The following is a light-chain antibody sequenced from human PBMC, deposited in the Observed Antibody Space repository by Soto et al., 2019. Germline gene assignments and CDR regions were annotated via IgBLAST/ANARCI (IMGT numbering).Light chain of an antibody. V-gene: IGLV2-14*01. CDR3: NSPTHGSLYV. CDR2: KVS. Sequence: QSVLTQPASVSGSPGQSITISCTGTSSDVGGYNYVSWYQQYPGRVPKLLIYKVSNRPSGISNRFSGSKSGNTASLTISGLQAEDEADYFCNSPTHGSLYVFGSGTKVTVL. CDR1: SSDVGGYNY. J-gene: IGLJ1*01.